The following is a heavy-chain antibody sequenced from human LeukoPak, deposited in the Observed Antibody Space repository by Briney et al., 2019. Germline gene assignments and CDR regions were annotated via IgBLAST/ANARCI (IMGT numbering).Heavy chain of an antibody. Sequence: SETLSLTCSVSGASITNFQYFWGWIRQPPGRGLEWIGSIYYSGSTYYDSSLKRRATITVDTSKNQFSLKLDSVTAADSAIYYCARHHGLGIEPYFDYWGQGILVPVSS. J-gene: IGHJ4*02. CDR3: ARHHGLGIEPYFDY. CDR1: GASITNFQYF. D-gene: IGHD7-27*01. CDR2: IYYSGST. V-gene: IGHV4-39*01.